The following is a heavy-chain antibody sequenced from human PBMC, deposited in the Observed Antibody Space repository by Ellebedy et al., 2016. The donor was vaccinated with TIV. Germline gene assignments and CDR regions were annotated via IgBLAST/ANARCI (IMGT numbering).Heavy chain of an antibody. CDR2: IFSNGST. CDR3: ARLPAATFYYGSDV. Sequence: SETLSLXCTVSGASIGVNHYYWAWIRQHPEKGLEWIGHIFSNGSTYFKESLKSRLLISIDKSKNQFSLNLSSLTAADTGVYYCARLPAATFYYGSDVWGQGTTVTVSS. D-gene: IGHD2-15*01. V-gene: IGHV4-31*03. J-gene: IGHJ6*02. CDR1: GASIGVNHYY.